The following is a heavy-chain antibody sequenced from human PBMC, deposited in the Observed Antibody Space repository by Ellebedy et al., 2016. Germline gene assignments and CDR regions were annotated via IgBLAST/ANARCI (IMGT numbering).Heavy chain of an antibody. V-gene: IGHV3-23*01. CDR2: ISRTDDST. Sequence: GGSLRLXCTASGFTFSNYVMSWVRQAPGKGLQWVSGISRTDDSTYYADSVKGRFTISRDDPRSTLYLQMNNLRAEDTAVYYCAKDRDDDGDYVFDSWGQGTLVTVSS. J-gene: IGHJ4*02. CDR1: GFTFSNYV. D-gene: IGHD4-17*01. CDR3: AKDRDDDGDYVFDS.